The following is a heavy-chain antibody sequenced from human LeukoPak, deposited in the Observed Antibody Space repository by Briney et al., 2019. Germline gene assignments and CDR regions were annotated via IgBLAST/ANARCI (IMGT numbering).Heavy chain of an antibody. CDR3: ARDLPKYSSGWYEKNDAFDI. CDR2: INTSGGST. CDR1: GYTFTSYY. V-gene: IGHV1-46*01. D-gene: IGHD6-19*01. J-gene: IGHJ3*02. Sequence: ASVKVSCKASGYTFTSYYMHWVRQAPGQGLEWMGIINTSGGSTSYAQKFQGRVTMTRDTSTSTVYMELSSLRSEDTAVYYCARDLPKYSSGWYEKNDAFDIWGQGTMVTVSS.